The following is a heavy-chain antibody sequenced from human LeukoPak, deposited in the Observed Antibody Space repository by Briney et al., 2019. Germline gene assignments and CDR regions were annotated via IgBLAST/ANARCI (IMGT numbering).Heavy chain of an antibody. D-gene: IGHD2-2*01. CDR1: GYSFTSYW. J-gene: IGHJ3*01. V-gene: IGHV5-51*01. Sequence: GESLKISCKGSGYSFTSYWIGWVRQMPGKGPEWMGILYPGDSDTRYSPSFQGQVTISADRSISTAYLQWSSLKASDTAMYYCARGYCSSTSCYLDLWGQGTMVTVSS. CDR2: LYPGDSDT. CDR3: ARGYCSSTSCYLDL.